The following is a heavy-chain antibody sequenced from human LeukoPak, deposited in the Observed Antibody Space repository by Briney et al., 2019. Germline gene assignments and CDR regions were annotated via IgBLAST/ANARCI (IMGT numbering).Heavy chain of an antibody. CDR2: MNHSGST. D-gene: IGHD3-10*01. CDR3: ARRGNTIVRGVIINCSYYYMDV. V-gene: IGHV4-34*01. CDR1: GGSFSGYY. J-gene: IGHJ6*03. Sequence: SETLSLTCAVYGGSFSGYYWSWIRQPPGKGLEWIGEMNHSGSTNYNPSFKSRVTISVDTSKNQFSLKLSSVTAADAATYYCARRGNTIVRGVIINCSYYYMDVWGKGTTVTISS.